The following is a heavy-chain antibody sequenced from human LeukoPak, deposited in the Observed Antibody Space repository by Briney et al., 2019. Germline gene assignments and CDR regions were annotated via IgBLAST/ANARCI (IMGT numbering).Heavy chain of an antibody. V-gene: IGHV3-30*04. Sequence: GGSLRLSCAASGFTFSDYAMHWVRQAPGKGLEWVALISYDGGNKYYADSVKGRFTISRDNSKNPLYLQMNSLKAEDTAVYYCARGQLWSDYWGQGTLVAVSS. D-gene: IGHD5-18*01. CDR3: ARGQLWSDY. J-gene: IGHJ4*02. CDR2: ISYDGGNK. CDR1: GFTFSDYA.